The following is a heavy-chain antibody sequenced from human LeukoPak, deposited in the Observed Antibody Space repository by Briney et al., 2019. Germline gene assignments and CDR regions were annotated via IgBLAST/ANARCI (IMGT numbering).Heavy chain of an antibody. J-gene: IGHJ4*02. CDR3: AHRGYNDGFDY. V-gene: IGHV2-5*01. D-gene: IGHD5-18*01. Sequence: ESGPTLVNPTQTLTLTCTFSGFSLSSSGVSVGWIRQPPGKALEWLALVYWSDDKRYSPSLKSRLTITKDTSKNQVVLTMTNMDPVVTATYYCAHRGYNDGFDYWGQGTLVTVSS. CDR1: GFSLSSSGVS. CDR2: VYWSDDK.